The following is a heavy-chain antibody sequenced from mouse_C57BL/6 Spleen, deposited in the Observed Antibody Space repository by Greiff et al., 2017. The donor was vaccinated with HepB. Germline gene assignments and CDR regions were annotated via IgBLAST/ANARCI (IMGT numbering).Heavy chain of an antibody. J-gene: IGHJ1*03. V-gene: IGHV3-1*01. CDR3: ARVTGYGSSYGYFDV. D-gene: IGHD1-1*01. Sequence: VQLKESGPGMVKPSQSLSLTCTVTGYSITSGYDWHWIRHFPGNKLEWMGYISYSGSTNYNPSLKSRISITHDTSKNHFFLKLNSVTTEDTATYYCARVTGYGSSYGYFDVWGTGTTVTVSS. CDR1: GYSITSGYD. CDR2: ISYSGST.